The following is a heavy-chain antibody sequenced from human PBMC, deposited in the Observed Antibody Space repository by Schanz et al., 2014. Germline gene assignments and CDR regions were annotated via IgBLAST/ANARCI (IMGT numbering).Heavy chain of an antibody. J-gene: IGHJ5*02. CDR3: ARESVSRTRLFDP. CDR2: ISPSSGGT. CDR1: GYTFTNHY. V-gene: IGHV1-2*06. Sequence: QVQVIQSGPEVKEPGASVKVSCKASGYTFTNHYLHWVRQAPGQGLEWMGRISPSSGGTNYAQNFQGRVTMTKDTSINTVYMELSTLTSDDTAVYYCARESVSRTRLFDPWGQGTLVTVSS. D-gene: IGHD3-3*01.